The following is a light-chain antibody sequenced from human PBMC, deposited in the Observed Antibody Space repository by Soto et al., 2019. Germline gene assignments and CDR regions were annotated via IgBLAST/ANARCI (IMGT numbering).Light chain of an antibody. V-gene: IGKV3-15*01. CDR1: QSISIN. CDR2: GAS. CDR3: QQYYDWPIT. Sequence: EIVLTQAPATLSVSAGERATLSCRASQSISINLAWYQQKPGQAPRLLIYGASTRATGIPARFSGSGSGTEFTLTISSLHSEEFAVYYCQQYYDWPITFGQGTRLEIK. J-gene: IGKJ5*01.